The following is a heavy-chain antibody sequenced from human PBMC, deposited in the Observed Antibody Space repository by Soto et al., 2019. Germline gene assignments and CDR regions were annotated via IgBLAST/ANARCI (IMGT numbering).Heavy chain of an antibody. D-gene: IGHD1-26*01. V-gene: IGHV4-31*03. CDR3: ARDLGRGRFGNWFDP. J-gene: IGHJ5*02. CDR1: GGSISSGGYY. CDR2: IYYSGST. Sequence: SETLSLTCTVSGGSISSGGYYWSWIRQHPGKGLEWIGYIYYSGSTYYNPSLKSRVTISVDTSKNQFSLKLSSVTAADTAAYYCARDLGRGRFGNWFDPWGQGTLVTVSS.